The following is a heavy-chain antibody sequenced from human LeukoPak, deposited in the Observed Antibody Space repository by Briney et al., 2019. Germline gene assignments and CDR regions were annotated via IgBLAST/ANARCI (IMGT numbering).Heavy chain of an antibody. CDR2: IGGSDGRT. Sequence: GGSLRLSCAASGFTFSAYNLNWVRQAPGKGLEWIAAIGGSDGRTYYADFVEGRFTISRDNSKNTLYLQMNSLRAEDTAVYYCAKDGSYYFDYWGQGTLVTVSS. CDR3: AKDGSYYFDY. CDR1: GFTFSAYN. J-gene: IGHJ4*02. V-gene: IGHV3-23*01.